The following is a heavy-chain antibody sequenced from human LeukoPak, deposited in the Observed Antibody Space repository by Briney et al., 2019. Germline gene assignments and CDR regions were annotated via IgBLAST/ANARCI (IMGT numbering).Heavy chain of an antibody. J-gene: IGHJ5*02. D-gene: IGHD2-2*01. CDR3: ARELSLGYCSSTSCWLSIAARPQTSGWFDP. V-gene: IGHV1-2*02. CDR1: GYTFTGYY. Sequence: ASVKVSCKASGYTFTGYYMHWVRQAPGQGLEWMGWINPNSGGTNYAQKFQGRVTMTRDTSISTAYMELSRLRSDDTAVYYCARELSLGYCSSTSCWLSIAARPQTSGWFDPWAREPWSPSPQ. CDR2: INPNSGGT.